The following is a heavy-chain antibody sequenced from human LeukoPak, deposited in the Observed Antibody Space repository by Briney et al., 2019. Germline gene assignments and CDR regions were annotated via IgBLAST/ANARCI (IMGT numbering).Heavy chain of an antibody. Sequence: GGSLRLSCAASGFTFSSYSMNWVRQAPGKGLEWVSVIYSGGSTYYADSVKGRFTISRDNSKNTLYLQMNSLRAEDTAVYYCARGGGLDDWFDPWGQGTLVTVSS. CDR1: GFTFSSYS. CDR3: ARGGGLDDWFDP. D-gene: IGHD1-26*01. V-gene: IGHV3-66*01. CDR2: IYSGGST. J-gene: IGHJ5*02.